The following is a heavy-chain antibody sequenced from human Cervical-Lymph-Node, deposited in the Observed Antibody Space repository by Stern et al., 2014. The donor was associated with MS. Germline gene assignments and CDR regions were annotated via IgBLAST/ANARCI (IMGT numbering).Heavy chain of an antibody. D-gene: IGHD3-22*01. V-gene: IGHV4-59*01. CDR3: AREAYYYDSSGLLNWFDP. Sequence: QVQLQESGPGLVKPSETLSLTCTVSGGSISSYYWSWIRQPPGKGLEWIGYISYSGSTNYNPSLKSRVTISVDTSKNQFSLKLSSVTAADTAVYYCAREAYYYDSSGLLNWFDPWGQGTLVTVSS. CDR2: ISYSGST. J-gene: IGHJ5*02. CDR1: GGSISSYY.